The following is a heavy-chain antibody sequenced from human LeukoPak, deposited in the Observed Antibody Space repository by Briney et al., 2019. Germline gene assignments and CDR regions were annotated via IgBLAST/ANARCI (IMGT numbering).Heavy chain of an antibody. CDR2: IRSSGSTI. Sequence: GGSLRLSCTASGFTFSGYSMNWVRQAPGKGLEWISYIRSSGSTIYYADSVKGRFTISRDNSKNTLYLQMNSLRAEDTAVYYCAKESVLRFLEWFPGDYWGQGTLVTVSS. CDR1: GFTFSGYS. D-gene: IGHD3-3*01. CDR3: AKESVLRFLEWFPGDY. J-gene: IGHJ4*02. V-gene: IGHV3-48*01.